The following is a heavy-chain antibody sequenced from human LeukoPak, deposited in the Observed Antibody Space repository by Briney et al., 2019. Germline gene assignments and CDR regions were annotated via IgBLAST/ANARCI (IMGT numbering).Heavy chain of an antibody. CDR3: ARGRIPDIVVVPAAPALDP. CDR2: IYYSGST. Sequence: PSETLSLTCTVSGGSISSGDYYWSWIRQPPGKGLEWIGYIYYSGSTYYNPSLKSRVTISVDTSKNQFSLKLSSVTAADTAVYYCARGRIPDIVVVPAAPALDPWGQGTLVTVSS. J-gene: IGHJ5*02. D-gene: IGHD2-2*01. CDR1: GGSISSGDYY. V-gene: IGHV4-30-4*08.